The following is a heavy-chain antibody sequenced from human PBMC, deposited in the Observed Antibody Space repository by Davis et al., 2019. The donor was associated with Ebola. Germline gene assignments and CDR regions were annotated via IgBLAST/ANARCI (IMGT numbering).Heavy chain of an antibody. D-gene: IGHD3-3*01. CDR1: GGSISGYY. CDR3: ARDHHPGITIFGVAHDYDYGMDV. CDR2: IYYSGST. Sequence: SETLSLTCTVSGGSISGYYWSWIRQPPGKGLEWIGYIYYSGSTNYNPSLKSRVTISVDTSKNQFSLKLSSVTAADTAVYYCARDHHPGITIFGVAHDYDYGMDVGGQGTTVTVSS. V-gene: IGHV4-59*01. J-gene: IGHJ6*02.